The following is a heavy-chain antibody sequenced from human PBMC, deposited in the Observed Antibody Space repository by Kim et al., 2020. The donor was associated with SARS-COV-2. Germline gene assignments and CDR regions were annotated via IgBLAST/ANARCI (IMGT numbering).Heavy chain of an antibody. D-gene: IGHD1-26*01. CDR1: GFTFSNYW. J-gene: IGHJ3*01. V-gene: IGHV3-74*03. CDR3: ARGSSGSYPRAFDV. Sequence: GGSLRLSCAASGFTFSNYWMHWVRQAPGKGLVWVSRINSDGSSTTYADSVKGRFTISRDNAKNTLYLQMNSLRAEDTAVYYCARGSSGSYPRAFDVWVQGTMVTVSS. CDR2: INSDGSST.